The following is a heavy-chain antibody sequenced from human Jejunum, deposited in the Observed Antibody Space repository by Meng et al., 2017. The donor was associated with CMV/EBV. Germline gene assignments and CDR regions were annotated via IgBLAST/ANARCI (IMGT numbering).Heavy chain of an antibody. V-gene: IGHV3-23*01. Sequence: GFTFISYAMGWVRQAPGKGLEWVATISGNGDDTYLADSVRGRFTISRDNSKNTLSLQMNSLRAEDTAVYYCAKGFGNYYDLYLDHWGQGTLVTVSS. CDR1: GFTFISYA. CDR3: AKGFGNYYDLYLDH. D-gene: IGHD3-22*01. J-gene: IGHJ4*02. CDR2: ISGNGDDT.